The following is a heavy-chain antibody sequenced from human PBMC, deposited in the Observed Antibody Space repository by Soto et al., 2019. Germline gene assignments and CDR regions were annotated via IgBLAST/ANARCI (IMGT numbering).Heavy chain of an antibody. V-gene: IGHV3-49*03. J-gene: IGHJ3*02. D-gene: IGHD4-17*01. CDR1: GFTFGDYA. CDR3: TRGRLTTVTAFDI. Sequence: ESGGGLVQPGRSLRLSCTASGFTFGDYAMSWFRQAPGKGLEWVGFIRTKAYGGTTEYAASVKGRFIISRDDSKSIAYLQMNSLKTEDTAVYYCTRGRLTTVTAFDIWGQGTMVTVSS. CDR2: IRTKAYGGTT.